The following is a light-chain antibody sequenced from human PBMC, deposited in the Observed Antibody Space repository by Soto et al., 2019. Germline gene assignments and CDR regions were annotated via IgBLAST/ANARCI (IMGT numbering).Light chain of an antibody. J-gene: IGKJ2*01. CDR1: QSVSSN. V-gene: IGKV3-15*01. Sequence: EIVMTQSPATLSVSPGERATLSCRASQSVSSNLAWYQQKPGQAPRLLFYGASTRATSIPARFSGSGSGTEFTLTISSLQSEDFAVYYWQQYNNWPHTFGQGTNLEIK. CDR3: QQYNNWPHT. CDR2: GAS.